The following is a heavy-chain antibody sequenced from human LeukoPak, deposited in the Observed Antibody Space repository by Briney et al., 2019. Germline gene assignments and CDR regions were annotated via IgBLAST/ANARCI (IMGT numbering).Heavy chain of an antibody. V-gene: IGHV3-30*02. CDR3: AKVPICSGGSCYFDY. CDR2: LRYDGSNK. J-gene: IGHJ4*02. Sequence: GGSLRLSCAASGFSFSNYDIHWVRQAPGKGLEWVALLRYDGSNKYYADSVKGGFTISRDNSRNTLYLKMNSLRAEDTAVYYCAKVPICSGGSCYFDYWGQGTLVTVSS. D-gene: IGHD2-15*01. CDR1: GFSFSNYD.